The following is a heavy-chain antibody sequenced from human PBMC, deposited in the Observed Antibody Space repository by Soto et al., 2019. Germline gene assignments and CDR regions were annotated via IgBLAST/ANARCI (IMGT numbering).Heavy chain of an antibody. Sequence: SETLSLTCTVSGGSISSGGYYWSWFRQHPGKGLEWIGYIYYSGSTYYNPSLKSRVTISVDTSKNQFSLKLSSVTAADTAVYYCARGGIAAAAPPDYWGQGTLVTVSS. CDR2: IYYSGST. V-gene: IGHV4-31*03. D-gene: IGHD6-13*01. CDR3: ARGGIAAAAPPDY. J-gene: IGHJ4*02. CDR1: GGSISSGGYY.